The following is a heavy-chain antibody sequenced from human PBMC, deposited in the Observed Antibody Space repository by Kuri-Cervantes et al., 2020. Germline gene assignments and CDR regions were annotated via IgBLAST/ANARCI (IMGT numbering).Heavy chain of an antibody. V-gene: IGHV4-39*07. CDR1: GGSISSSSSY. CDR2: IYYRGST. Sequence: GSLRLSCTVSGGSISSSSSYWGWVRQPPGKGLEWIGSIYYRGSTYYNPSLKSRVTISVDKSKNQFSLKVSPVSAADTAVYYCARAGGATSWDYYYMDVWGRGTTVTVSS. D-gene: IGHD1-26*01. CDR3: ARAGGATSWDYYYMDV. J-gene: IGHJ6*03.